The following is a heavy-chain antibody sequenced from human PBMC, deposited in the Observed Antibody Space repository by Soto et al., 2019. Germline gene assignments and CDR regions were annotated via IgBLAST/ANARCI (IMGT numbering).Heavy chain of an antibody. Sequence: SETLSLTCSVAGGSISYNSYYWGWIRQPPGKGLEWVGGIFYTGTTYYSPSLKDRVAISVDTSKNSFSLNLTSVTAADTAVYFCARLVVVAPVANAWGQGTLVTVSS. CDR2: IFYTGTT. J-gene: IGHJ5*02. D-gene: IGHD2-2*01. CDR1: GGSISYNSYY. CDR3: ARLVVVAPVANA. V-gene: IGHV4-39*02.